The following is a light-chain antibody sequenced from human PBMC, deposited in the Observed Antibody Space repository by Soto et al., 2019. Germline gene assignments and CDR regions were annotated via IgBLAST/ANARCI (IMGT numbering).Light chain of an antibody. CDR1: QTLRGNF. J-gene: IGKJ2*01. CDR3: QHYCDSPPYT. V-gene: IGKV3-20*01. Sequence: EIVLTQSPGTLSLSPGQRATLSLRASQTLRGNFLAWYQQKHGQAPSLLIYAASSRAAGIPDKFSGSGSGTDFTLTISRLEPEDFAVYYCQHYCDSPPYTCGQGTKLEIK. CDR2: AAS.